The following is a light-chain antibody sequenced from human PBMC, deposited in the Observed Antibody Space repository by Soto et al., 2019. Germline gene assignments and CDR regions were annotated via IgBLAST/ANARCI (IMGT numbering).Light chain of an antibody. Sequence: QSALTQPGSVSGSPGQSVTISCTGTSSDVGAYNYVSWYQHHPGKAPKLMIYDVSKRPSGVPDRFSGSKSGNTASLTISGLQAEDEADYYCCSYAGSYPFVFGSGTKLTVL. CDR1: SSDVGAYNY. V-gene: IGLV2-11*01. J-gene: IGLJ1*01. CDR2: DVS. CDR3: CSYAGSYPFV.